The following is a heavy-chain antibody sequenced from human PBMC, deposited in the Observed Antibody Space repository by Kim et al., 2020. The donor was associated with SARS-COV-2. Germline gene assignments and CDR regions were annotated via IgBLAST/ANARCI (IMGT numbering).Heavy chain of an antibody. D-gene: IGHD3-22*01. V-gene: IGHV5-51*01. Sequence: GESLKISCKGSGYSFTSYWIGWVRQMPGKGLEWMGIIYPGDSDTRYSPSFQGQVTISADKSISTAYLQWSSLKASDTAMYYCARLSLGSSGYYYSYYYYGMAVWGQRTTVTVSS. CDR2: IYPGDSDT. J-gene: IGHJ6*02. CDR3: ARLSLGSSGYYYSYYYYGMAV. CDR1: GYSFTSYW.